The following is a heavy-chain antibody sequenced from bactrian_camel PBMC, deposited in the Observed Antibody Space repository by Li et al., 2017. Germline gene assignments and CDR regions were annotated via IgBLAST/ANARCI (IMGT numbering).Heavy chain of an antibody. J-gene: IGHJ6*01. Sequence: HVQLVESGGGSVQAGGSLKLSCTASGFTFAGGDMGWYRQAPGSTCELVSSIRHGGTIYYADSVKGRFTISRDNAKNTLYLQLNSLKTEDTAMYYCADRVDNSWYEFSYWGQGTQVTVS. CDR1: GFTFAGGD. V-gene: IGHV3S55*01. CDR3: ADRVDNSWYEFSY. D-gene: IGHD6*01. CDR2: IRHGGTI.